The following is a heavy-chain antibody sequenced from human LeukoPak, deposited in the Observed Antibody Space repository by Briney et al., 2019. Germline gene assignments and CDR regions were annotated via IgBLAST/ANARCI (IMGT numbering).Heavy chain of an antibody. J-gene: IGHJ4*02. V-gene: IGHV4-34*01. Sequence: SETLSLTCAVYGVSFSGYHWNWIRQFPGKGLEWIGEINDRGHTNYNPSLESRVTISVDTSKKQFSLKLNSATAADTAVYYCARDPTTEPNIAYYFDFWGQGTLVTVSS. CDR3: ARDPTTEPNIAYYFDF. D-gene: IGHD4-17*01. CDR1: GVSFSGYH. CDR2: INDRGHT.